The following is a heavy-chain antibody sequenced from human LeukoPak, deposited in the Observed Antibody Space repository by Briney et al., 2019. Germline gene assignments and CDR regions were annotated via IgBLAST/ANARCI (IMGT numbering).Heavy chain of an antibody. CDR2: ISYDGSNK. J-gene: IGHJ4*02. CDR3: ARDLYRIVVVPHYFDY. D-gene: IGHD3-22*01. CDR1: GFTFSSYG. Sequence: GGSLRLSCAASGFTFSSYGMHWVRQAPGKGLEWVAVISYDGSNKYYADSVKGRFTISRDNSKNSLYLQMNSLRAEDTAVYYCARDLYRIVVVPHYFDYWGQGTLVTVSS. V-gene: IGHV3-30*03.